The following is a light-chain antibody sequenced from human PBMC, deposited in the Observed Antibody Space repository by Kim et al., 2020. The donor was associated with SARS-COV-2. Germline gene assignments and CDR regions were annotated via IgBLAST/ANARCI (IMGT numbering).Light chain of an antibody. J-gene: IGKJ5*01. V-gene: IGKV3-20*01. CDR1: QSVSSSY. Sequence: PGERATLSCRASQSVSSSYLAWYQQKPGQAPRLLIYGASSRDTGIPDRFSGSGSGTDFTLTISRLEPEDFAVYYCQQYGSSPPITFGQGTRLEIK. CDR3: QQYGSSPPIT. CDR2: GAS.